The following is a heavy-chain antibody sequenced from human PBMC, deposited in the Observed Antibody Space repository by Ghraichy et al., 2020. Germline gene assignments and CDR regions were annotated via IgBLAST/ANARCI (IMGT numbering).Heavy chain of an antibody. CDR3: ARDGAVAGFDY. CDR2: IYSGGST. J-gene: IGHJ4*02. V-gene: IGHV3-53*01. Sequence: LSLTCAASGFTVSSNYMSWVRQAPGKGLEWVSVIYSGGSTYYADSVKGRFTISRDNSKNTLYLQMNSLRAEDTAVYYCARDGAVAGFDYWGQGTLVTVSS. D-gene: IGHD6-19*01. CDR1: GFTVSSNY.